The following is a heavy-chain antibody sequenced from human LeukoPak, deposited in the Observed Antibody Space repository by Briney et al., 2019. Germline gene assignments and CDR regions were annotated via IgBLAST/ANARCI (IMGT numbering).Heavy chain of an antibody. Sequence: SETLFLTCTVSGGSVSSGSYYWSWIRQPPGKGLEWIGYIYYSGSTNYNPSLKSRVTISVDTSKNQFSLKLSSVTAADTAVYYCARASRWDGMDVWGKGTTVTVSS. V-gene: IGHV4-61*01. J-gene: IGHJ6*04. CDR2: IYYSGST. CDR3: ARASRWDGMDV. CDR1: GGSVSSGSYY. D-gene: IGHD3-16*01.